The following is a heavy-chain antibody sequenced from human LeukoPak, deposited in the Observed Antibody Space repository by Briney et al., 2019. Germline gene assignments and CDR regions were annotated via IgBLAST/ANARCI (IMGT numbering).Heavy chain of an antibody. CDR1: GASISSATYS. J-gene: IGHJ4*02. V-gene: IGHV4-30-2*01. CDR2: IYHTGGT. CDR3: CGDYGSGSYRFDY. D-gene: IGHD3-10*01. Sequence: PSETLSLTCAVSGASISSATYSWSWIRQPPGRGLEWIGYIYHTGGTTYNPSLKSRVTISLDRSKNQFSLTVNSVTAADTAVYYCCGDYGSGSYRFDYWGPGTLVTVSS.